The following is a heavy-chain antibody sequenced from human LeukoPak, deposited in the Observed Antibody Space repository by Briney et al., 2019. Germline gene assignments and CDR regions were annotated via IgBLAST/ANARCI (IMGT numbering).Heavy chain of an antibody. CDR1: GGSLNGHY. Sequence: PSETLSLTCAVYGGSLNGHYWSWIRQPPGKGLEWIGEGSESGGTKFNPSLKSRVTISADTSKNQFSLKLNSVTAADTAVYYCARDRSLYCGGDCYPGGRWGQGTLVTVSS. J-gene: IGHJ4*02. V-gene: IGHV4-34*01. CDR3: ARDRSLYCGGDCYPGGR. CDR2: GSESGGT. D-gene: IGHD2-21*02.